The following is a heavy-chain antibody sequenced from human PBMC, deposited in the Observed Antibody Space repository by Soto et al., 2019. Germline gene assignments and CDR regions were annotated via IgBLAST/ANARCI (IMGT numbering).Heavy chain of an antibody. CDR2: INHSGST. CDR1: GGSFSGYY. CDR3: ARGKIRVRGVIITKYYYYGMDV. V-gene: IGHV4-34*01. J-gene: IGHJ6*02. Sequence: PSETLSLTCAVYGGSFSGYYWSWIRQPPGKGLEWIGEINHSGSTNYNPSLKSRVTISVDTSKNQFSLKLSSVTAADTAVYYCARGKIRVRGVIITKYYYYGMDVWGQGTTVTVSS. D-gene: IGHD3-10*01.